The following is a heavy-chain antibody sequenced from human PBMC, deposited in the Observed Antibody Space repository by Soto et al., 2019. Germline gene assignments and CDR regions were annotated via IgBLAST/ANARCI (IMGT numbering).Heavy chain of an antibody. J-gene: IGHJ4*02. V-gene: IGHV1-3*01. Sequence: GASVKVCCKACGYTFTGYYMHWVRQAPGQGLEWMGWINAGNGNTKYSQKFQGRVTITRDTSASTAYMELSSLRSEDTAVYYCARSIVVVTALDYWGQGTRVTVSS. CDR1: GYTFTGYY. CDR2: INAGNGNT. CDR3: ARSIVVVTALDY. D-gene: IGHD2-21*02.